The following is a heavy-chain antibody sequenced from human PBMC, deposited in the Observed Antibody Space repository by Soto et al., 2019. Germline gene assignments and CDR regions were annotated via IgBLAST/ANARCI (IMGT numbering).Heavy chain of an antibody. CDR2: VSQGGAAAYLAEGETT. V-gene: IGHV4-59*01. D-gene: IGHD6-19*01. Sequence: LQLLSHTCTVSGAFLNNFCWIWIRQTPRKGLEWIGYVSQGGAAAYLAEGETTGYNPSLESRATISLDLPKNQFSLRLTSVTAADTAVYYCARDSGIAVAGGVDYWGQGTLVTVSS. J-gene: IGHJ4*02. CDR3: ARDSGIAVAGGVDY. CDR1: GAFLNNFC.